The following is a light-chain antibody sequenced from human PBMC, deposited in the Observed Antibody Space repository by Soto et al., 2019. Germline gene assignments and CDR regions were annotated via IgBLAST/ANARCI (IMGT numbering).Light chain of an antibody. Sequence: DIQMTQSPSSLSASVGDRVTITCRASQGISNYLAWYQQKPGKVPKLLIYAASTLQSGVPSRFSGSGSGTDFTLTISSLQPEDVATYYCQKYNSAPQVGPGTKVDIK. CDR2: AAS. V-gene: IGKV1-27*01. J-gene: IGKJ3*01. CDR1: QGISNY. CDR3: QKYNSAPQ.